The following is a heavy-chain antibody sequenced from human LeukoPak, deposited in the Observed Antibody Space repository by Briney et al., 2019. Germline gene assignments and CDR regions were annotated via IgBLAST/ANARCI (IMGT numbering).Heavy chain of an antibody. CDR3: ARHVNDFWSGFQYYFDY. Sequence: SETLSLTCTVSGGSISSSSYYWGWIRQPPGEGLEWIGSIYYSGSTYYNPSLKSRVTISVDTSKNQFSLKLSSVTAADTAVCYCARHVNDFWSGFQYYFDYWGQGTLVTVSS. CDR2: IYYSGST. CDR1: GGSISSSSYY. V-gene: IGHV4-39*01. J-gene: IGHJ4*02. D-gene: IGHD3-3*01.